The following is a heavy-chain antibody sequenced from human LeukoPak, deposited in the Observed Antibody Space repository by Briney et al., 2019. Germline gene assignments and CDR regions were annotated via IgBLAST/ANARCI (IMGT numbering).Heavy chain of an antibody. V-gene: IGHV3-23*01. Sequence: GGSLRLSCVASGFTFSYYAMSWVRQAPGKGLEWVSAISGSGGSTYYADSVKGRFTISGDNSKNMLYLQMNSLRAEDTAIYYCAKAPRKFRGIIITPLYYFDYWGQGALVTVSS. J-gene: IGHJ4*02. CDR3: AKAPRKFRGIIITPLYYFDY. D-gene: IGHD3-10*01. CDR2: ISGSGGST. CDR1: GFTFSYYA.